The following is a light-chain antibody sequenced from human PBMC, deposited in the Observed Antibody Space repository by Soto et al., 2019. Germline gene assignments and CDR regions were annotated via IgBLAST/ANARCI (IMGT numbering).Light chain of an antibody. Sequence: EIVMTQSPATLSVSPGERATLSCRASQGVSSNLAWYQQKPGQAPRLLIYGASTRATGIPARFSGSGSGTEFTLTISSLQSVDFAVYSCQQYNNWPPITFGQGTRLEIK. CDR2: GAS. CDR1: QGVSSN. CDR3: QQYNNWPPIT. V-gene: IGKV3-15*01. J-gene: IGKJ5*01.